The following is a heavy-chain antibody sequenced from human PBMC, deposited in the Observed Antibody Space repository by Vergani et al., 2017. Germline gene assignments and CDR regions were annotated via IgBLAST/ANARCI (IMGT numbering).Heavy chain of an antibody. D-gene: IGHD2-2*02. Sequence: VQLVESGGGVVQPGRSLRLSCAASGFTFSSYWMSWVRQAPGKGLEWVANIKQDGSEKYYVDSVKGRFTISRDNAKNSLYLQMNSLRAEDTAVYYCARDSPRRYCSSTSCYTGLDYWGQGTLVTVSS. CDR1: GFTFSSYW. J-gene: IGHJ4*02. CDR3: ARDSPRRYCSSTSCYTGLDY. V-gene: IGHV3-7*03. CDR2: IKQDGSEK.